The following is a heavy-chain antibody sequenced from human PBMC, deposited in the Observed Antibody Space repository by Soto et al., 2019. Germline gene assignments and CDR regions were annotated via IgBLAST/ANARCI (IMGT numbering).Heavy chain of an antibody. CDR2: IWHDGSDE. V-gene: IGHV3-33*01. CDR1: GFIYNDYG. CDR3: ASVPMTRVTRWTWFDP. D-gene: IGHD4-17*01. Sequence: QVQLMESGGGVVQPGGSLRLSCTASGFIYNDYGMNWVRQSPGKGLEWVAVIWHDGSDEHYADSVKGRFTISRDNSKNMLYLQMNSLRAEDTAVYYCASVPMTRVTRWTWFDPWGHGTLVTVSS. J-gene: IGHJ5*02.